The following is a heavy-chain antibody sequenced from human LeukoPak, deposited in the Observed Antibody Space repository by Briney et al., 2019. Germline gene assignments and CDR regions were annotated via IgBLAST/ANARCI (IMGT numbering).Heavy chain of an antibody. CDR2: ISSSSSYI. J-gene: IGHJ4*02. CDR3: ARVPSGWSGTPFYLRARAYYFDY. D-gene: IGHD3-3*01. V-gene: IGHV3-21*01. Sequence: GGSLRLSCAASGFTFSSYSMNWVHQAPGKGLEWVSSISSSSSYIYYADSVKGRFTISRDNAKNSLYLQMNSLRAEDTAVYYCARVPSGWSGTPFYLRARAYYFDYWGQGTLVTVFS. CDR1: GFTFSSYS.